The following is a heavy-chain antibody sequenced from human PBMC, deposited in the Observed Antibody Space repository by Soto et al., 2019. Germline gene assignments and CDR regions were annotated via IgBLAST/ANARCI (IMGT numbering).Heavy chain of an antibody. CDR3: ARFSGSYNDRYFDY. CDR1: GGSISGYY. V-gene: IGHV4-59*08. Sequence: SETLSLTCTVSGGSISGYYCSWFRQPPGKGLEWIGYIYYSGSTTYTPSLKSRVTIAVDTSKNQFSLRLNSVTAADTAVYYCARFSGSYNDRYFDYWCQGTLVT. CDR2: IYYSGST. D-gene: IGHD1-26*01. J-gene: IGHJ4*02.